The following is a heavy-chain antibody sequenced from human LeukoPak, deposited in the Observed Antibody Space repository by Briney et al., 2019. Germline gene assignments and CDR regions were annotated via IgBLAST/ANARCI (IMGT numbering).Heavy chain of an antibody. V-gene: IGHV4-31*03. Sequence: PSETLSLTCTVSGGSISSGGYYWRWIRQHPGKGLEWIGYIYYSGSTYYNPSLKSRVTISVDTSKNQFSLKLSSVTAADTAVYYCAREAQPTYYYDSSGYYFDYWGQGTLVTVSS. J-gene: IGHJ4*02. D-gene: IGHD3-22*01. CDR2: IYYSGST. CDR1: GGSISSGGYY. CDR3: AREAQPTYYYDSSGYYFDY.